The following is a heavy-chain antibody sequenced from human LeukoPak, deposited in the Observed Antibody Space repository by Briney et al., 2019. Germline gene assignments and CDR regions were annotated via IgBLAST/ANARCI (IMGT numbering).Heavy chain of an antibody. CDR1: GGTFSSYA. CDR2: IIPIFGAA. CDR3: ANGPSSYAEGAFDI. V-gene: IGHV1-69*01. D-gene: IGHD6-19*01. Sequence: SVKVSCKASGGTFSSYAISWVRQAPGQGLEWMGGIIPIFGAANYEQKFQGRVTITADESTSTAYMELSSLRSEDTAVYYCANGPSSYAEGAFDIWGQGTMVTVSS. J-gene: IGHJ3*02.